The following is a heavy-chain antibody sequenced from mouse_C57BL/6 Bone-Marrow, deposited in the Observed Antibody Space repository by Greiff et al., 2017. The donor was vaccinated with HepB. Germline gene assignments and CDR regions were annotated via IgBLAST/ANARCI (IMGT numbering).Heavy chain of an antibody. J-gene: IGHJ3*01. CDR2: ISNGGGST. CDR1: GFTFSDYY. D-gene: IGHD4-1*02. V-gene: IGHV5-12*01. Sequence: EVQLVESGGGLVQPGGSLKLSCAASGFTFSDYYMYWVRQTPEKRLEWVAYISNGGGSTYYPDTVKGRFTISRDNAKNTLYLQMSRLKSEDTAMYYCARQSQLSWFAYWGQGTLVTVSA. CDR3: ARQSQLSWFAY.